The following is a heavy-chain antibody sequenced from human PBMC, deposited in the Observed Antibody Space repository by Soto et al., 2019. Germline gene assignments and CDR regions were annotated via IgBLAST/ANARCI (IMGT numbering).Heavy chain of an antibody. J-gene: IGHJ4*02. Sequence: SETLSLTCTVGSISTYYWNWIRQPPGKGLEWIGYIYYIGGTNYNPSLKSRVTISIDTSKNQFSLKLSSVTAADTAVYYCARDPAGATHFDYWGQGALVTVSS. D-gene: IGHD1-26*01. CDR3: ARDPAGATHFDY. V-gene: IGHV4-59*01. CDR2: IYYIGGT. CDR1: SISTYY.